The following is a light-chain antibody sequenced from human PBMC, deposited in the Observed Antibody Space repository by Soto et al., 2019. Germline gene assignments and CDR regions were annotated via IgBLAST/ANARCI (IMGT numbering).Light chain of an antibody. V-gene: IGKV1-39*01. CDR1: QSISSY. Sequence: DIQMTQSPSSLSASVGDRVTITCRASQSISSYLNWYQQRPGKAPTLLIYAASSLQSGVPSRFSGSRFGTDFTLTISSLKPEDFATYYCQQSYSTPPTFGQGTKVEIK. CDR2: AAS. CDR3: QQSYSTPPT. J-gene: IGKJ1*01.